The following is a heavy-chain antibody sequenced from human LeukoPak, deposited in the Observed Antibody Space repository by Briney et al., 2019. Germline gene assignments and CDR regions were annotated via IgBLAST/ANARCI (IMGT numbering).Heavy chain of an antibody. CDR1: GGTFSSYT. CDR2: IIPILGIA. CDR3: SGSGSYYTSNFDY. J-gene: IGHJ4*02. D-gene: IGHD3-10*01. V-gene: IGHV1-69*02. Sequence: SVKVSXKASGGTFSSYTISWVRQAPGQGLEWMGRIIPILGIANYAQKFQGRVTITADKSTSTAYMELSSLRSEDTAVYYCSGSGSYYTSNFDYWGQGTLVTVSS.